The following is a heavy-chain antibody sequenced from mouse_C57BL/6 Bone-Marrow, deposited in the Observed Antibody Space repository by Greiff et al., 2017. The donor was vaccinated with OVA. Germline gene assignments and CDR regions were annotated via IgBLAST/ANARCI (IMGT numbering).Heavy chain of an antibody. V-gene: IGHV1-26*01. J-gene: IGHJ3*01. Sequence: VQLKQSGPELVKPGASVKISCKASGYTFTDYYMNWVKQSHGKSLEWIGDINPNNGGTSYNQKFKGKATLTVDKSSSTAYMELRSLTSEDSAVYYCAGRSNYFSWFAYWGQGTLVTVSA. D-gene: IGHD2-5*01. CDR3: AGRSNYFSWFAY. CDR2: INPNNGGT. CDR1: GYTFTDYY.